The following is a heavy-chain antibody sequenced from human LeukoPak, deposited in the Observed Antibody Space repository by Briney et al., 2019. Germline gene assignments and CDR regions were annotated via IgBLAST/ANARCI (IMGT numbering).Heavy chain of an antibody. Sequence: GGSLRLSCAASGFTFSSYWMSWVRQAPGKGLEWVANIKQDGSEKYYVDSVKGRFTISRDNAKNSLYLQMNSLRAEDTAVYYCARDRSLYYDSSGYSISDYWGQGTLVTVSS. CDR3: ARDRSLYYDSSGYSISDY. D-gene: IGHD3-22*01. J-gene: IGHJ4*02. CDR2: IKQDGSEK. V-gene: IGHV3-7*01. CDR1: GFTFSSYW.